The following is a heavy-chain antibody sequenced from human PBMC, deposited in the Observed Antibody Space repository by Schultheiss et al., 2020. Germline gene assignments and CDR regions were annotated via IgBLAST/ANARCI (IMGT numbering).Heavy chain of an antibody. D-gene: IGHD4-11*01. V-gene: IGHV4-34*01. Sequence: SQTLSLTCAVYGGSFSGYYWSWIRQPPGKGLEWIGRIYTSGSTYYNPSLKSRVTISVDTSKNQFSLKLSSVTAADTAVYYCARGQYHYDSNSRWSAAFDAWGRGTLVTVSS. CDR3: ARGQYHYDSNSRWSAAFDA. CDR1: GGSFSGYY. J-gene: IGHJ2*01. CDR2: IYTSGST.